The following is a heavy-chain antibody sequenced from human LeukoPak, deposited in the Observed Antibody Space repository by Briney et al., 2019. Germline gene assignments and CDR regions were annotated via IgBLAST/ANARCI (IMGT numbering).Heavy chain of an antibody. Sequence: SVKVSCKASGASFSSYGISWVRQAPGHGLEWMGGIITIFGSPNYAQKFQGRLTITTDESTSTAYMELSSLRSDDTAVFYGATGVRAIPIYYWGQGTLVTVSS. CDR2: IITIFGSP. CDR1: GASFSSYG. V-gene: IGHV1-69*05. J-gene: IGHJ4*02. CDR3: ATGVRAIPIYY. D-gene: IGHD2-21*01.